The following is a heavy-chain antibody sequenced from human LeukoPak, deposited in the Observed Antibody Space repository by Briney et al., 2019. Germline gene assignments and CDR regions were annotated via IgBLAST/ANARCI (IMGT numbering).Heavy chain of an antibody. CDR1: GYTFTGYY. J-gene: IGHJ4*02. CDR3: ARVLTGYYGSGSHFDY. D-gene: IGHD3-10*01. V-gene: IGHV1-2*02. Sequence: ASVKVSCKASGYTFTGYYMHWVRQAPGQGLEWMGWINPNSGGTNYAQKFQGRVTMTRDTSISTAYMELSRLRSDDTAVYYCARVLTGYYGSGSHFDYWGQGTLVTVSS. CDR2: INPNSGGT.